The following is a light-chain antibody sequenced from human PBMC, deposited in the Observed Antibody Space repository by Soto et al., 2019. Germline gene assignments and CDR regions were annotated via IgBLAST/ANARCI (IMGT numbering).Light chain of an antibody. CDR2: DAS. Sequence: IQVNQYPSSLSASVGDRVTITCRASLDIRNELDWYQQNPGKAPKRLIYDASTLQDWVPSRFSVDGSGTEFTLTISSLQSEDFATYFCLQHKSYPWTFGQGTKVDIK. CDR1: LDIRNE. V-gene: IGKV1-17*01. J-gene: IGKJ1*01. CDR3: LQHKSYPWT.